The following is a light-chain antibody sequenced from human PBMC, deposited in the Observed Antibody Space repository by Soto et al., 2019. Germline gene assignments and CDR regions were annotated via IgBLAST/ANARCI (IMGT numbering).Light chain of an antibody. J-gene: IGKJ1*01. CDR1: QSVSNNF. Sequence: EIVLTQSPGTLSLSPGERATLSCRASQSVSNNFLAWYQQKPGQAPRLLIYDASSRATGIPDRFSGSGSGTDFTLTISRLEPEDSAVYFCQHYSSQTFGQGTTGDIK. V-gene: IGKV3-20*01. CDR3: QHYSSQT. CDR2: DAS.